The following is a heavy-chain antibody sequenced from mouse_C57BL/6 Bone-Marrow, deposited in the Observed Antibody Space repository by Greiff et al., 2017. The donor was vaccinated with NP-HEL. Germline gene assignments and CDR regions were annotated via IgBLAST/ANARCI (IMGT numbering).Heavy chain of an antibody. Sequence: EVKLVESGGGLVQSGRSLRLSCATSGFTFSDFYMEWVRQAPGKGLEWIAASRNKANDYTTEYSASVKGRFIVSRDTSQSILYLQMNALRAEDTAIYYCARGYGSLYWYFDVWGTGTTVTVSS. CDR2: SRNKANDYTT. D-gene: IGHD1-1*01. J-gene: IGHJ1*03. V-gene: IGHV7-1*01. CDR1: GFTFSDFY. CDR3: ARGYGSLYWYFDV.